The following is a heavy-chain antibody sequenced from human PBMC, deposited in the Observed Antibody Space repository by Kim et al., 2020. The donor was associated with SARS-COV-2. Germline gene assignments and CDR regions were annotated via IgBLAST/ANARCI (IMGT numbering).Heavy chain of an antibody. J-gene: IGHJ6*02. D-gene: IGHD3-10*01. CDR2: ISSSSSYI. CDR1: GFTFSSYS. V-gene: IGHV3-21*01. Sequence: GGSLRLSCAASGFTFSSYSMNWVRQAPGKGLEWVSSISSSSSYIYYADSVKGRFTISRDNAKNSLYLQMNSLRAEDTAVYYCARGWFGEPEEVNYYYGMDVWGQGTTVTVSS. CDR3: ARGWFGEPEEVNYYYGMDV.